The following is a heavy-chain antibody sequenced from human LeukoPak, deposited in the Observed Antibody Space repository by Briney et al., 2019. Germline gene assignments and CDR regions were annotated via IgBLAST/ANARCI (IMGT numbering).Heavy chain of an antibody. D-gene: IGHD3-22*01. J-gene: IGHJ4*02. Sequence: GGSLRLFCAGAGFTFSSYEMNWVRQAPGKGLEWVSYFSSCCSTIYYADSVKGQFTISRDNAKNSLYLQMNSLRAEDTAVYYCALPRGAYYDSSGSLFDYWGQGTLVTVSS. CDR2: FSSCCSTI. V-gene: IGHV3-48*03. CDR1: GFTFSSYE. CDR3: ALPRGAYYDSSGSLFDY.